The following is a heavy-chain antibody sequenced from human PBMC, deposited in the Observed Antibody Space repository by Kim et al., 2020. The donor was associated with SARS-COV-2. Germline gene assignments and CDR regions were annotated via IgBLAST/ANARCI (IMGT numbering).Heavy chain of an antibody. V-gene: IGHV4-31*02. CDR1: GSISSGGYY. CDR3: ARGRRNILTGPNWFDP. D-gene: IGHD3-9*01. Sequence: GSISSGGYYWSWIRQHPGKGLEWIGYIYYSGSTYYNPSLKSRVTISVYTSKNQFSLKLSSVTAADTAVYYCARGRRNILTGPNWFDPWGQGTLVTVSS. CDR2: IYYSGST. J-gene: IGHJ5*02.